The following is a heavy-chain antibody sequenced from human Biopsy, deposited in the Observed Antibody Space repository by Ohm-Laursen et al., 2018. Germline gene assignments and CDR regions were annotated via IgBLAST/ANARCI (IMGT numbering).Heavy chain of an antibody. V-gene: IGHV4-59*07. CDR2: IYYSGST. Sequence: SDTLSLTCSVSGGSISSDYWSWIRQTPGKGLEWIGYIYYSGSTNYNPPLKSRVTISVDTSKNQFSQRLNSVTSADTAVYYCARATNSTGWPYYYFYGMDVWGQGTTVTVSS. D-gene: IGHD2/OR15-2a*01. CDR1: GGSISSDY. CDR3: ARATNSTGWPYYYFYGMDV. J-gene: IGHJ6*02.